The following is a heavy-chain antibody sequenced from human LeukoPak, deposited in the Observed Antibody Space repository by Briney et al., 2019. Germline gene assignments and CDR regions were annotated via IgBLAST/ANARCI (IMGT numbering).Heavy chain of an antibody. CDR3: ARELYGRFEY. CDR2: INPYNGNT. D-gene: IGHD2-2*02. J-gene: IGHJ4*02. Sequence: GASVKVSCKASGYTFTTHGISWVRQAPGQGLECMGWINPYNGNTNYAQKLQGRVTMTTDTSTSTAYMELRSLRSDDTAVYYCARELYGRFEYWGQGTLVTVSS. CDR1: GYTFTTHG. V-gene: IGHV1-18*01.